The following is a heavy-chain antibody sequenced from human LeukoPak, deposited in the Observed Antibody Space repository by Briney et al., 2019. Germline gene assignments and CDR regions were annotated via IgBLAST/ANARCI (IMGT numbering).Heavy chain of an antibody. Sequence: SVKVSCKTSGGTFNNSAISWVRQAPGQGLEWLGGSMPLFGTAGYAQKFQGRVTITKDESTRTVYLELTSLTSDDTAVYYCARDVHGDYGSGWFDPWGQGTLVSVSS. J-gene: IGHJ5*02. D-gene: IGHD4-17*01. CDR1: GGTFNNSA. CDR3: ARDVHGDYGSGWFDP. CDR2: SMPLFGTA. V-gene: IGHV1-69*05.